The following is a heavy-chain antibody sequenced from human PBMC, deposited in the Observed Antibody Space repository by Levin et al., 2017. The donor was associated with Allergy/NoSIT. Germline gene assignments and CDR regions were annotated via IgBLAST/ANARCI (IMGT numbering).Heavy chain of an antibody. CDR2: IYHSGST. CDR1: GGSISSGGYS. Sequence: SQTLSLTCAVSGGSISSGGYSWSWIRQPPGKGLEWIGYIYHSGSTYYNPSLKSRVTISVDRSKNQFSLKLSSVTAADTAVYYCARGGYYYGSGTTHWFDPWGQGTLVTVSS. V-gene: IGHV4-30-2*01. CDR3: ARGGYYYGSGTTHWFDP. D-gene: IGHD3-10*01. J-gene: IGHJ5*02.